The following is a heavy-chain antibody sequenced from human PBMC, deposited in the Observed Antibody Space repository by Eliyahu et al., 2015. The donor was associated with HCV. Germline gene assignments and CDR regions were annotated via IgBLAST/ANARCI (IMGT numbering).Heavy chain of an antibody. CDR1: GGSITSSY. CDR3: ARDLLEHGGSSDWPYGMDI. Sequence: QVQLQESGPGLVKPSETLSLXCTVSGGSITSSYWSWIRQPPGKGLEWIGYIYYSGRTSYNPSLKSRVTISVDTSKNQFSLNLNSVTAADTAVYYCARDLLEHGGSSDWPYGMDIWGQGTTVTVSS. J-gene: IGHJ6*02. CDR2: IYYSGRT. D-gene: IGHD4-23*01. V-gene: IGHV4-59*01.